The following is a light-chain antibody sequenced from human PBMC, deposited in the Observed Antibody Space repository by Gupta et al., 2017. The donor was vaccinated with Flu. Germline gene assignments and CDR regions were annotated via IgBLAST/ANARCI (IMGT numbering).Light chain of an antibody. V-gene: IGLV2-14*04. CDR1: TSDVGGDNS. CDR3: CSYRNGRTLVVV. J-gene: IGLJ2*01. Sequence: TISCTGTTSDVGGDNSVSWYQQRPGTAPKLMIVYGSNRPSGISTRCSCSTSCNTASPITNGLQAEDEADYYYCSYRNGRTLVVVFGGGTKLTVL. CDR2: YGS.